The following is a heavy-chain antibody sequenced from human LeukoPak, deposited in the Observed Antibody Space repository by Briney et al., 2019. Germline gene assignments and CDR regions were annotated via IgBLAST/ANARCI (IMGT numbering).Heavy chain of an antibody. J-gene: IGHJ5*02. D-gene: IGHD2-2*01. Sequence: PSETLYLTCTVSGDSISGTAYWGWIRQPPGKGLECIWYIYYSGSTYYNPSLKSRVTISVDTSKNQFSLKLSSVTAADTAVYYCARDAGRYCSSTSCYLGPFDPWGQGTLVTVSS. CDR3: ARDAGRYCSSTSCYLGPFDP. V-gene: IGHV4-31*03. CDR1: GDSISGTAY. CDR2: IYYSGST.